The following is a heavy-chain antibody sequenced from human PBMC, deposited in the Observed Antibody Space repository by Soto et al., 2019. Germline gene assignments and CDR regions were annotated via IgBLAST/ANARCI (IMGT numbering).Heavy chain of an antibody. CDR2: FIPIFGTA. CDR3: ARGVLYYGSGIVRAFDI. Sequence: ASVKVSCKASGGTFSSYAISWVRQAPGQGLDWLGGFIPIFGTANYAQKFQGRVTITADESTSTAYMELSSLRSEDTAVFYCARGVLYYGSGIVRAFDIWGQGTMVTVSS. D-gene: IGHD3-10*01. V-gene: IGHV1-69*13. CDR1: GGTFSSYA. J-gene: IGHJ3*02.